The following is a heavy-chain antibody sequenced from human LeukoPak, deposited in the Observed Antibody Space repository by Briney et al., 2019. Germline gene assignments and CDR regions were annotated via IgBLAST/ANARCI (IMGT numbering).Heavy chain of an antibody. Sequence: GGSLRLSCAASGFTFSSNSMNWVRQAPGKGLEWVSYISSSSGTIYYADSVKGRFTISRDNAKNSLYLQMNSLRAEDTAVYYCAKDLSSFHYYYYYMDVWGKGTTVTISS. CDR1: GFTFSSNS. D-gene: IGHD6-6*01. CDR3: AKDLSSFHYYYYYMDV. J-gene: IGHJ6*03. V-gene: IGHV3-48*01. CDR2: ISSSSGTI.